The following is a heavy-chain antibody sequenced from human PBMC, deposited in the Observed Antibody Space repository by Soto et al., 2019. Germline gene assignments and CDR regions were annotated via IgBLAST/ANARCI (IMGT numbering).Heavy chain of an antibody. J-gene: IGHJ4*02. CDR1: GGSIISGGYF. CDR2: IYYSGTT. CDR3: ARIMSSGAGAY. V-gene: IGHV4-31*03. D-gene: IGHD3-10*01. Sequence: QVQLQESGPGLVKPSQTLSLTCTVSGGSIISGGYFWGWIRQHPGQGLEWIGYIYYSGTTHYNPSLKIRVTISVDTSKHQFSLKLSSVTAADSAVYFCARIMSSGAGAYWGQGTLVTVSS.